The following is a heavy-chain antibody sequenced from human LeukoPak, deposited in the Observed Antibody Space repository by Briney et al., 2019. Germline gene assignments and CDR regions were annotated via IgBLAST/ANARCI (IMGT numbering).Heavy chain of an antibody. CDR1: GLTISDSW. CDR3: ARDAGWGRLDS. V-gene: IGHV3-74*01. D-gene: IGHD3-16*01. Sequence: PGGSLRLSCAASGLTISDSWIHWVRQAPGKGLMWVSRLASDESNKIYADSVMGRLTISRDNAKNTLYLQMNSLRVEDTGIYCARDAGWGRLDSWGQGALVTVSS. CDR2: LASDESNK. J-gene: IGHJ4*02.